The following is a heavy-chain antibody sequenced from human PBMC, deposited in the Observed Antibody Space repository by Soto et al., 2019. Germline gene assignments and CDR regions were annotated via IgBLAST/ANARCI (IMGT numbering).Heavy chain of an antibody. V-gene: IGHV4-30-2*01. CDR3: ARQKLDVPAFFDY. CDR2: IYHSGST. CDR1: GGSISSGGYS. J-gene: IGHJ4*02. Sequence: SETLSLTCAVSGGSISSGGYSWSWIRQPPGKGLEWIGYIYHSGSTYYNPSLKSRVTISVDRSKNQFSLKLTSVTAAGTAMYFCARQKLDVPAFFDYWGQGILVTVSS. D-gene: IGHD4-4*01.